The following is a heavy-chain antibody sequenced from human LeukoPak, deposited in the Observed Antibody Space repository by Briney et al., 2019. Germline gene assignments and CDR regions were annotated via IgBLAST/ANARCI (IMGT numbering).Heavy chain of an antibody. CDR1: GFTFSSIY. D-gene: IGHD3-22*01. Sequence: PGGSLRLSCAASGFTFSSIYMSWVRQAPGKGLEWGSLIYSGVTTYYAESVKGRFTIYRDNSKNSLFLQMNSLRAEDTAVYYCAGGIGGFYDSSGYYNYWGQGTLVTVSS. V-gene: IGHV3-53*01. J-gene: IGHJ4*02. CDR3: AGGIGGFYDSSGYYNY. CDR2: IYSGVTT.